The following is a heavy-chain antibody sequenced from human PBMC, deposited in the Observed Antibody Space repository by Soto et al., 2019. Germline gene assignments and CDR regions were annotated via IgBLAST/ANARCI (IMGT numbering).Heavy chain of an antibody. J-gene: IGHJ4*02. CDR2: IYPSDSDT. Sequence: GESLKISCKGSVYSFTSYWIGWVRQMPGKGLEWMGIIYPSDSDTRYSPSFQGQVTISADKSISTAYLQWSSLKASDTAIYYCARASVVGVFSRWGQGSLVTVSS. CDR3: ARASVVGVFSR. V-gene: IGHV5-51*01. CDR1: VYSFTSYW. D-gene: IGHD2-15*01.